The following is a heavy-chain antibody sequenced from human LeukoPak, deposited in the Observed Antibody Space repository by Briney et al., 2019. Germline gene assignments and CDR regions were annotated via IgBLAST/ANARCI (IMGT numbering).Heavy chain of an antibody. CDR2: ISGSGGST. J-gene: IGHJ6*02. CDR1: GFTFSSYA. V-gene: IGHV3-23*01. D-gene: IGHD3-22*01. Sequence: GGSLRLSCAASGFTFSSYAMSWVRQAPGKGLEWVSAISGSGGSTYYADSVKGRFTISRDNSKNTLYLQMNSLRAEDTAVYYCARDRDYYDSSGKSHFYYYYGMDVWGQGTTVTVSS. CDR3: ARDRDYYDSSGKSHFYYYYGMDV.